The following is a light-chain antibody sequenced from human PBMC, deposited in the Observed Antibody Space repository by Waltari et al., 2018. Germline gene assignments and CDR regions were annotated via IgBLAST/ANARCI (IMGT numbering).Light chain of an antibody. CDR2: EAT. Sequence: QSALPQPPSASGSPGQSVTISSTGTSSDVGGNNFVSWYQQYPGQAPKVIIYEATKRPSGVPDRFSGSKSGNTASLTVSGLQAEDEADYYCSSYGNRNVVFGGGTKVTVL. CDR1: SSDVGGNNF. J-gene: IGLJ2*01. CDR3: SSYGNRNVV. V-gene: IGLV2-8*01.